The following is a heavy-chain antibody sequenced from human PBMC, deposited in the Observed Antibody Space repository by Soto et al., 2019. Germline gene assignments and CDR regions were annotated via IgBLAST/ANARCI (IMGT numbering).Heavy chain of an antibody. CDR1: GYSFTSYW. CDR3: ARTAAAGKYYYGMDV. J-gene: IGHJ6*02. CDR2: IYPGDSDT. D-gene: IGHD6-13*01. V-gene: IGHV5-51*01. Sequence: GESLKISCKGSGYSFTSYWIGWVRQMPGKGLECMGIIYPGDSDTGYSPSFQGQVTISADKSISTAYLQWSSLKASDTAMYYCARTAAAGKYYYGMDVWGQGTTVTVS.